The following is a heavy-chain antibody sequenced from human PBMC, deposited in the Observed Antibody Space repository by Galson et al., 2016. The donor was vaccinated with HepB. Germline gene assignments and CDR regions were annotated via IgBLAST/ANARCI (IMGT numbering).Heavy chain of an antibody. CDR1: GFTFTDAW. CDR3: ATYGSGRNFDF. J-gene: IGHJ4*02. V-gene: IGHV3-15*01. D-gene: IGHD3-10*01. Sequence: SLRLSCAASGFTFTDAWMTWVRQAPGKGLEWLGRIKSKTDSETIDYAAPVKGRFIISRDDSKNTLYLRMNSLKTGDTAIYYCATYGSGRNFDFWGQGTLVTVSS. CDR2: IKSKTDSETI.